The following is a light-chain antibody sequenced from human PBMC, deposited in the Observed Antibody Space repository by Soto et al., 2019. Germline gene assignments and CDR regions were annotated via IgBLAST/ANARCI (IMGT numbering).Light chain of an antibody. J-gene: IGKJ1*01. Sequence: DIQMTQSPSSLSASVGDRVTITCRASQGISSSLAWYQQKPGKVPKVLIYAASTLQSGVPSRFSGSGSGTEFSLTISNLQPEDVATYYCQKYDSDPETFGQGTKVEIK. CDR3: QKYDSDPET. CDR1: QGISSS. CDR2: AAS. V-gene: IGKV1-27*01.